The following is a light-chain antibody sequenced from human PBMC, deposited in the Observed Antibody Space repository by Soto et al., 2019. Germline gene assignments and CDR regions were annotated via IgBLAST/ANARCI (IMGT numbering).Light chain of an antibody. CDR1: QGFSRW. CDR3: QQANSFPFT. Sequence: DIQMTQSPSSVSASVGDRVTITCRASQGFSRWLAWYQQKPGKAPNLLISDAASLHSGVPSRFSGSGSGTEFTITISRLQPEDFETYPCQQANSFPFTVGTGTKVDF. CDR2: DAA. J-gene: IGKJ3*01. V-gene: IGKV1-12*01.